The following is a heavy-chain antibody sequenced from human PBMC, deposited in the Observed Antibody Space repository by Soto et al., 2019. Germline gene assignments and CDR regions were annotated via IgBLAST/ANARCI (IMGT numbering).Heavy chain of an antibody. CDR2: ISSSSSNI. V-gene: IGHV3-48*02. Sequence: EVQLVESGGGLVQPGGSLRLSCAASGFTFSSYSMNWVRQAPGKGLEWVSYISSSSSNIYYADSVKGRFTISRDNAKNSLYLQMIRLRDEDTAVYYCARGSRYSSSSLGACDSWGQGTMVTVSS. J-gene: IGHJ3*02. D-gene: IGHD6-6*01. CDR3: ARGSRYSSSSLGACDS. CDR1: GFTFSSYS.